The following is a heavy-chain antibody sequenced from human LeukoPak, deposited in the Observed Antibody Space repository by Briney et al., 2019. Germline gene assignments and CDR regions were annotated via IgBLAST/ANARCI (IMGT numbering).Heavy chain of an antibody. J-gene: IGHJ4*02. V-gene: IGHV4-34*01. CDR1: GGSFSGYY. CDR3: ARGRIGRITMVRGVMPRFDY. CDR2: INHSGST. Sequence: SETLSLTCAVYGGSFSGYYWSWIRQPPGKGLEWIGEINHSGSTNYNPTLKSRVTISVDTSKNQFSLKLSSVTAADTAVYYCARGRIGRITMVRGVMPRFDYWGQGTLVTVSS. D-gene: IGHD3-10*01.